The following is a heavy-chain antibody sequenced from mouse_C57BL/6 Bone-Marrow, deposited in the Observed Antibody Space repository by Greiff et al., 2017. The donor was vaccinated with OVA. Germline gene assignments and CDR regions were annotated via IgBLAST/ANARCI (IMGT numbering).Heavy chain of an antibody. V-gene: IGHV1-81*01. CDR3: ARGSLLRFDY. CDR1: GYTFTSYG. D-gene: IGHD1-2*01. J-gene: IGHJ2*01. Sequence: VQLKQSGAELARPGASVKLSCKASGYTFTSYGISWVKQRTGQGLEWIGEIYPRSGNTYYNEKFKGKATLTADKSSSTAYMELCSLTSEDSAVYFCARGSLLRFDYWGQGTTLTVSS. CDR2: IYPRSGNT.